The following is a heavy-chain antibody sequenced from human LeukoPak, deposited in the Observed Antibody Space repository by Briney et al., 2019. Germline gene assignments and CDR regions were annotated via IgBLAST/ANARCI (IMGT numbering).Heavy chain of an antibody. V-gene: IGHV3-33*01. CDR3: ARGGHDYYDRSGYYYMSAFDI. D-gene: IGHD3-22*01. CDR1: GFTLSSYG. J-gene: IGHJ3*02. CDR2: IWYHGTNR. Sequence: GGSLRLSCAASGFTLSSYGIHWVRQAPGKGLEWVAVIWYHGTNRYYVDSVRGRFTISRDNSKNTLYLQMNSLRAEDTAVYYCARGGHDYYDRSGYYYMSAFDIWGQGTMVTVSS.